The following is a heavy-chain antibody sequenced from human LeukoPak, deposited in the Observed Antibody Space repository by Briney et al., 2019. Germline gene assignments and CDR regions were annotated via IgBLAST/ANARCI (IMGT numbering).Heavy chain of an antibody. CDR1: GFTFSSYA. CDR3: ARTRYDFWSGYSYYGMDV. D-gene: IGHD3-3*01. J-gene: IGHJ6*02. CDR2: ISGSGGST. V-gene: IGHV3-23*01. Sequence: GGSLRLSCAASGFTFSSYAMSWVRQAPGKGLEWVSAISGSGGSTYYADSVKGRFTISRDNSKNTLYLQMNSLRAEDTAVYYCARTRYDFWSGYSYYGMDVWGQGTTVTVSS.